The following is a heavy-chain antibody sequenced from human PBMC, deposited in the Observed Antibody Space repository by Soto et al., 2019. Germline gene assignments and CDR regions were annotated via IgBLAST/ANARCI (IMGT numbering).Heavy chain of an antibody. V-gene: IGHV1-3*01. Sequence: ASVKVSCKASGYTFTSYAMHWVRQAPGQRLEWMGWINAGNGNTKYSQKFQGRVTITRDTSASTAYMELSSLRSEDTAVYYCARDKVRRGDYYGMDVWGQGTTVTVSS. CDR1: GYTFTSYA. CDR3: ARDKVRRGDYYGMDV. CDR2: INAGNGNT. D-gene: IGHD2-21*01. J-gene: IGHJ6*02.